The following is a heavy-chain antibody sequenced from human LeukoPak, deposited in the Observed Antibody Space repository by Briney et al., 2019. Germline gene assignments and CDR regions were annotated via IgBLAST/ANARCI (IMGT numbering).Heavy chain of an antibody. CDR1: GFTFSSYA. CDR2: ISYDGSNK. CDR3: ARDWSVVVDNWFDP. Sequence: PGGSLRLSCAASGFTFSSYAMHWVRQAPGKGLEWVAVISYDGSNKYYADSVKGRFTISRDNAKNSLYLQMNSLRAEDTAVYYCARDWSVVVDNWFDPWGQGTLVTVSS. D-gene: IGHD3-22*01. V-gene: IGHV3-30*04. J-gene: IGHJ5*02.